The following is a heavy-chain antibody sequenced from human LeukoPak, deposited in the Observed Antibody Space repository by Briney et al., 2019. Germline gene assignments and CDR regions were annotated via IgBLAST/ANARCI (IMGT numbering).Heavy chain of an antibody. CDR3: AKDPVPGFYYYGSGSVDY. J-gene: IGHJ4*02. CDR2: ISGSGGST. CDR1: GFTFSSHA. D-gene: IGHD3-10*01. Sequence: GGSLRLSCAASGFTFSSHAMSWVRQAPGKGLEWVSAISGSGGSTYYADSVKGRFTISRDNSKNTLYLQMNSLRAEDTAVYYCAKDPVPGFYYYGSGSVDYWGQGTLVTVSS. V-gene: IGHV3-23*01.